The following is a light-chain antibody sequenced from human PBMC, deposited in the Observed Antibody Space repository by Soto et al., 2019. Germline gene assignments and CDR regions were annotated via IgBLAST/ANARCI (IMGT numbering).Light chain of an antibody. V-gene: IGKV3-15*01. CDR1: QSVSSY. J-gene: IGKJ4*01. CDR3: QQYSKWPLT. CDR2: GAS. Sequence: EIVMTQSPATLSVSSGERVTLSLRASQSVSSYLAWYQQKPGQAPRLLIYGASTGATGIPARFSGSGSGTEFILTISSLQSEDFAVYYCQQYSKWPLTFGGGTKVDI.